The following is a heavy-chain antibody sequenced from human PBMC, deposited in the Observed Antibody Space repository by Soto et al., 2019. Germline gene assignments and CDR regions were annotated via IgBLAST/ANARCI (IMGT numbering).Heavy chain of an antibody. Sequence: EVQLEQSAAEMRKPGESLRISWKASGYRFATYWIGWARKMPGKGPEWMGIIHPEDSDTRYSPSFDGQVTISADKSISTASLQWSSLKASDTAVSVCARRADYGDYPLDQCGQGTLVTVSS. CDR1: GYRFATYW. CDR2: IHPEDSDT. V-gene: IGHV5-51*01. J-gene: IGHJ5*02. CDR3: ARRADYGDYPLDQ. D-gene: IGHD4-17*01.